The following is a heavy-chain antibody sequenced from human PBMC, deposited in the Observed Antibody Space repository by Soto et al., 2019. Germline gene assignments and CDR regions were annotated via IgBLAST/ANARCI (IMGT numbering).Heavy chain of an antibody. CDR1: GGSISSYY. J-gene: IGHJ4*02. CDR3: ARSREYYYDSSGFLDY. D-gene: IGHD3-22*01. Sequence: SETLSLTCTVSGGSISSYYWSWIRQPPGKGLEWIGYIYYSGSTNYNPSLKSRVTISVDTSKNQFSLKLSSVTAADTAVYYCARSREYYYDSSGFLDYWGQGTLVTVSS. V-gene: IGHV4-59*01. CDR2: IYYSGST.